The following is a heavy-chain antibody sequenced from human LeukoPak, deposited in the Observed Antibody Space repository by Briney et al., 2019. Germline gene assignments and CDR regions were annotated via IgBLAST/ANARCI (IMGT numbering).Heavy chain of an antibody. D-gene: IGHD6-13*01. J-gene: IGHJ4*02. V-gene: IGHV4-39*01. CDR3: SRHRSAPAGPSFDY. CDR1: GGSTSSSSYY. Sequence: SETLSLTCTVSGGSTSSSSYYWGWIRQPPGKDLEWSGSIYYTGSTYYNPSLKSRVTISVDTSKNLFSLRLSSVTAADTAVYYCSRHRSAPAGPSFDYWGQGTLVTVSS. CDR2: IYYTGST.